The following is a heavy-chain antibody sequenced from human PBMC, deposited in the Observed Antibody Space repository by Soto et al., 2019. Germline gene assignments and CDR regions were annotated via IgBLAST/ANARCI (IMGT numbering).Heavy chain of an antibody. CDR1: GWTFSSYA. Sequence: ASVKVSCKACGWTFSSYAISWVGQAGGQGLEWMGGIIPIFGTANYAQKFQGRVTITADESTSTAYMELSSLRSEDTAVYYCAREVAARTPSSYGMEVWGQGTTVTVSS. J-gene: IGHJ6*02. V-gene: IGHV1-69*13. CDR2: IIPIFGTA. D-gene: IGHD6-6*01. CDR3: AREVAARTPSSYGMEV.